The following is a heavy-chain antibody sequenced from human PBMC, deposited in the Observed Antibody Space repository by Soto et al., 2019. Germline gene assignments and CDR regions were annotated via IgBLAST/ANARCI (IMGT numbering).Heavy chain of an antibody. CDR3: ARESGAELYYFDY. J-gene: IGHJ4*02. CDR1: GGSISSGVYY. CDR2: FSNSGRT. Sequence: TLSLTCTVSGGSISSGVYYWAWIRQPPGKGLEWIGYFSNSGRTYYSPSLKSRVTISVDTSKNQFSLELTSVTAADTAVYYCARESGAELYYFDYWGLGTLVTVS. V-gene: IGHV4-30-4*01. D-gene: IGHD6-25*01.